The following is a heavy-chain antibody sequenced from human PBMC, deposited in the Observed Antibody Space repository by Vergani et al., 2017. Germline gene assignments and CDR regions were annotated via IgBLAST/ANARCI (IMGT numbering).Heavy chain of an antibody. CDR3: AKVSVDYGDYGAYYYYYGMDV. Sequence: EVQLLESGGGLVQPGGSLRLSCAASGFTFSSYAMSWVRQAPGKGLEWVSAISGSGGSTYYADSVKGRFTISRDNSKNTLYLQMNSLRAEDTAVYYCAKVSVDYGDYGAYYYYYGMDVWGQGTTVTVSS. CDR1: GFTFSSYA. D-gene: IGHD4-17*01. J-gene: IGHJ6*02. V-gene: IGHV3-23*01. CDR2: ISGSGGST.